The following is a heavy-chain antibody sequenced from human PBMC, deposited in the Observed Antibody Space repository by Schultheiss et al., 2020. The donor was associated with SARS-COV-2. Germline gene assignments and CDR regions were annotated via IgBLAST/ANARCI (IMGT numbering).Heavy chain of an antibody. V-gene: IGHV3-11*01. Sequence: WGSLRLSCEASGFSLSDYYMSWIRQTPGKGLEWLSDISRSGTTTYYADSVKGRFTISRDNTNSVYLQMSSLTADDTAVYYCARHGGRRGYNFWSENLWGQGTLVTVSS. J-gene: IGHJ4*02. CDR3: ARHGGRRGYNFWSENL. CDR1: GFSLSDYY. CDR2: ISRSGTTT. D-gene: IGHD3-3*01.